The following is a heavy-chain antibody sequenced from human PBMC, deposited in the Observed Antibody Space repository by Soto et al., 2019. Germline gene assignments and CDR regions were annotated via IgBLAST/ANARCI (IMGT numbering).Heavy chain of an antibody. CDR1: GFTFSSYA. Sequence: GESLKISCAASGFTFSSYAMSWVRQAPGKGLEWASAISGSGGSTYYADSVKGRFTISRDNSKNTLYLQMNSLRAEDTAVYYCAKESHEITIFGVVIRPYAMDVWGQGTTVTVSS. CDR3: AKESHEITIFGVVIRPYAMDV. J-gene: IGHJ6*02. D-gene: IGHD3-3*01. V-gene: IGHV3-23*01. CDR2: ISGSGGST.